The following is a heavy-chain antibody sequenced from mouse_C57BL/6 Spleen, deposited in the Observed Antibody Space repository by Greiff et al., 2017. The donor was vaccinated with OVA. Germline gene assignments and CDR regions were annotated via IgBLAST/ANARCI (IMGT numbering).Heavy chain of an antibody. J-gene: IGHJ2*01. V-gene: IGHV1-69*01. CDR3: ARSGGSYYLDY. Sequence: VQLQQPGAELVMPGASVKLSCKASGYTFTSYWMHWVKQRPGQGLEWIGEIDPSDSYTNYNQKFKGKSTLTVDKSSSTAYMQLSSLTSEDSAVYYCARSGGSYYLDYWGQGTTLTVSS. CDR1: GYTFTSYW. D-gene: IGHD1-1*02. CDR2: IDPSDSYT.